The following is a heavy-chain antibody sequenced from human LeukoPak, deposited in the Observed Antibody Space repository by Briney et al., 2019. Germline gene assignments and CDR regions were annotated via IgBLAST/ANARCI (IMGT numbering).Heavy chain of an antibody. J-gene: IGHJ3*02. V-gene: IGHV4-39*07. CDR2: IFYSEST. D-gene: IGHD5-18*01. CDR3: ARDQGTRGYTYGYHDAFDI. CDR1: GGSINKYF. Sequence: SETLSLTCTVSGGSINKYFWIWIRQPSGKGLEWIGIIFYSESTYYNPSLKSRVTISVDTSKNHFSLKLTSVTAADTAVYYCARDQGTRGYTYGYHDAFDIWGQGTLVTVSS.